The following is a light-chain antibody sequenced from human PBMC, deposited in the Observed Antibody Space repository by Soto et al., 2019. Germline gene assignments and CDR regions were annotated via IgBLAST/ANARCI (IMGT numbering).Light chain of an antibody. Sequence: DIQMTQSPSTLSASVGDRVTITCRAGQSISGGLAWYQQKPGQAPKPLIHRASSLESGVPSRFSGSGSGTKFTLIINSLQPDDSTTYYCQQYNSYRYTFGQGTKLEIK. CDR1: QSISGG. J-gene: IGKJ2*01. CDR3: QQYNSYRYT. CDR2: RAS. V-gene: IGKV1-5*03.